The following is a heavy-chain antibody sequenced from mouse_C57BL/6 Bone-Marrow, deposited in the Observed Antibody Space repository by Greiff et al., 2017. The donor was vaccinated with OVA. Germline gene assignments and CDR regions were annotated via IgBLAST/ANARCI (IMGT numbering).Heavy chain of an antibody. CDR1: GYTFTDYY. V-gene: IGHV1-26*01. J-gene: IGHJ2*01. CDR2: INPNNGGT. Sequence: EVQLQQSGPELVKPGASVKISCKASGYTFTDYYMNWVKQSHGKSLEWIGDINPNNGGTSYNQKFKGKATLTVDKSSSTAYMELRSLTSEDSAVYYCARQLRPLFDYWGQGTTLTVSS. D-gene: IGHD3-2*02. CDR3: ARQLRPLFDY.